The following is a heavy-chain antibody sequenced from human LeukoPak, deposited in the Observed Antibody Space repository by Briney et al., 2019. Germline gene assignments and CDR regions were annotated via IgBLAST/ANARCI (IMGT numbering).Heavy chain of an antibody. CDR2: VSSNGGST. J-gene: IGHJ3*02. Sequence: PGGSLRLSCSVSGFSISDYAMHWVRQAPGKGLEYVSSVSSNGGSTYYVGSVKGRFTISRDNSKNALYLQMSSLRTEDTAVYYCTRGSDDYGDYVQIDIWGQGTMVTVSS. CDR1: GFSISDYA. V-gene: IGHV3-64D*09. CDR3: TRGSDDYGDYVQIDI. D-gene: IGHD4-17*01.